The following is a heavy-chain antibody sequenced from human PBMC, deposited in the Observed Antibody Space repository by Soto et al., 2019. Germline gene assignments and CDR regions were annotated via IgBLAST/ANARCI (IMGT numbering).Heavy chain of an antibody. CDR3: TRSSSTVTTRDY. CDR2: IYHSGST. CDR1: GGSISSGGYS. D-gene: IGHD2-2*01. J-gene: IGHJ4*02. Sequence: QLQLQESGSGLVKPSQTLSLTCAVSGGSISSGGYSWSWIRQPPGKGLEWVGYIYHSGSTYYNPSLKSRVTISIDRSKNQFSLKLSSVTAADTAVYYCTRSSSTVTTRDYWGQGTLVTVSS. V-gene: IGHV4-30-2*01.